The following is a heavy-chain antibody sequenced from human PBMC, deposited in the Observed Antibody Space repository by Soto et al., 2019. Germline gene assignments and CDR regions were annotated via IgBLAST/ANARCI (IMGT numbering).Heavy chain of an antibody. CDR1: GFRFSTRA. D-gene: IGHD1-26*01. Sequence: LRLSCAASGFRFSTRAMSWVRQAPGKGLEWVASIRPGGDSTYYADSVKGRFAVSRDNSNVTLYLQMDSLRVEDTAIYYCTTHEEGAPWAGGFDSWGQGTLVTVSS. J-gene: IGHJ5*01. V-gene: IGHV3-23*01. CDR3: TTHEEGAPWAGGFDS. CDR2: IRPGGDST.